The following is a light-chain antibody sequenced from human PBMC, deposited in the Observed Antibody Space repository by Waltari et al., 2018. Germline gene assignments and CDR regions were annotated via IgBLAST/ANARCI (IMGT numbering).Light chain of an antibody. V-gene: IGKV1-13*02. J-gene: IGKJ4*01. CDR2: EAS. CDR3: QQAYSFPLT. Sequence: AIQLTQSPSTLYASVGDRVIITCRASQGVNSRLAWYQQKVGEPPRLLIYEASKLESGVPRRFRGSGSGTEFTLTISSLQPEDFATYYCQQAYSFPLTFGGGTKVEIK. CDR1: QGVNSR.